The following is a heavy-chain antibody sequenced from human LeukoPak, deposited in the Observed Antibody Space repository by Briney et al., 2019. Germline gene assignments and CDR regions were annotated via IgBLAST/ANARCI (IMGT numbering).Heavy chain of an antibody. V-gene: IGHV3-23*01. J-gene: IGHJ4*02. CDR3: AKTATCSSGQRGFDY. CDR1: EFTFSSYG. Sequence: PGGSLRLSCAASEFTFSSYGMSWVRQAPGKGLEWVSAISGSGGSTYYADSVKGRFTISRDNSKNTLYLQMNSLRAEDTAVYYCAKTATCSSGQRGFDYWGQGTLVTVSS. D-gene: IGHD6-19*01. CDR2: ISGSGGST.